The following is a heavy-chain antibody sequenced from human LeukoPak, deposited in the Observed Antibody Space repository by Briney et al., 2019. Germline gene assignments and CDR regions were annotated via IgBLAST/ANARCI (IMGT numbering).Heavy chain of an antibody. V-gene: IGHV4-59*01. Sequence: SETLSLTCSVSAGSLSSYYWSWIRQPPGKGLEWIGYIYYTGSSNYNPSLKSRVTISLDMSKNQFSLKLSSVTAADTAVYYCVGVSGSYSSGDYWGQGTPVTVSS. D-gene: IGHD3-10*01. CDR3: VGVSGSYSSGDY. J-gene: IGHJ4*02. CDR2: IYYTGSS. CDR1: AGSLSSYY.